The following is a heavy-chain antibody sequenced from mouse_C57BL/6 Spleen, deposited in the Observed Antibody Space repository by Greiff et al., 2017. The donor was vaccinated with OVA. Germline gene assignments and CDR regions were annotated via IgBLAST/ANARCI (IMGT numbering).Heavy chain of an antibody. Sequence: VQLQQSGPELVKPGASVKLSCTASGYTFTSYDINWVKQRPGQGLEWIGWIYPRDGSTKYNEKFKGKATLTVDTSSSTAYMELHSLTSEDSAVDSCARRDYGNYVGFDYWGQGANLTASS. V-gene: IGHV1-85*01. D-gene: IGHD2-1*01. CDR3: ARRDYGNYVGFDY. CDR2: IYPRDGST. CDR1: GYTFTSYD. J-gene: IGHJ2*01.